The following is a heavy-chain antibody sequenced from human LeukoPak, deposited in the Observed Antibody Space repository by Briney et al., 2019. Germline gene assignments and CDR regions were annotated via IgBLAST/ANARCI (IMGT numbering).Heavy chain of an antibody. CDR2: ISGSTGST. Sequence: PGGSLRLSCAASRFTFSSYAMSWVRQAPGQGLEWVSAISGSTGSTYYADSVKGRFTISRDNSKNTLYLQMNSLRAEATAVYYCAKGGIVALTLFDYWGQGTLVTVSS. CDR3: AKGGIVALTLFDY. J-gene: IGHJ4*02. CDR1: RFTFSSYA. D-gene: IGHD5-12*01. V-gene: IGHV3-23*01.